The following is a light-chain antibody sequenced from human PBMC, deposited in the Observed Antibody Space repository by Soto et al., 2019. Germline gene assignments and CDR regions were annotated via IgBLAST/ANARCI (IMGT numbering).Light chain of an antibody. J-gene: IGLJ3*02. CDR1: SSDVGSYNY. Sequence: QSVLTQPASVSGSPGQSITISCTGTSSDVGSYNYVSWYQQHPGKAPKLMIYEVNNWPSGVSNRFSGSKSGNTASLTISGLQAEDEANYYCSSYTTTTRLFGGGTKVTVL. V-gene: IGLV2-14*01. CDR2: EVN. CDR3: SSYTTTTRL.